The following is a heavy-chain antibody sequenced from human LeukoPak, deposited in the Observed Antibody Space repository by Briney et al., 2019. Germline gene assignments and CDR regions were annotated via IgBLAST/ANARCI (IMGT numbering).Heavy chain of an antibody. CDR1: GFTFSDYY. Sequence: EGSLRLSCAASGFTFSDYYMSWIRQAPGKGLEWVSYISSSGSTIYYADSVKGRFTISRDNAKNSLYLQMNSLRDEDTAVYYCARVAAGYSVNYFDYWGQGTLVTVSS. CDR2: ISSSGSTI. CDR3: ARVAAGYSVNYFDY. V-gene: IGHV3-11*04. J-gene: IGHJ4*02. D-gene: IGHD4-23*01.